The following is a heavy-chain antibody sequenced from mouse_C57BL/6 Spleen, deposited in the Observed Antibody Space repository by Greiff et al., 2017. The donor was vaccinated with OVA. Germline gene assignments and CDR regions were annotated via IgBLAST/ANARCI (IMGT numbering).Heavy chain of an antibody. Sequence: EVKLQESGPELVKPGASVKISCKASGYSFTGYYMNWVKQSPEKSLEWIGEINPSTGGTTYNQKFKAKATLTVDKSSSTAYMQLKSLTSEDSAVYYCARRLQDAMDYWGQGTSVTVSS. D-gene: IGHD2-2*01. CDR2: INPSTGGT. V-gene: IGHV1-42*01. CDR3: ARRLQDAMDY. J-gene: IGHJ4*01. CDR1: GYSFTGYY.